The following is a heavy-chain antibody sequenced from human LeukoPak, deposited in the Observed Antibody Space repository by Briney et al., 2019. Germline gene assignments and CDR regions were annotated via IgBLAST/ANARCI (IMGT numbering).Heavy chain of an antibody. Sequence: PGGSLRLSCAASGFTFTSYAMNWVRQAPGKGLEWVSSISGSGGTTYNADSVKGRFTISRDNSKNTLYLQMNNLRAEDTAVHYCAKGDLGFGRFYFDYWGHGNLVTVSP. CDR2: ISGSGGTT. CDR1: GFTFTSYA. J-gene: IGHJ4*01. V-gene: IGHV3-23*01. D-gene: IGHD3-16*01. CDR3: AKGDLGFGRFYFDY.